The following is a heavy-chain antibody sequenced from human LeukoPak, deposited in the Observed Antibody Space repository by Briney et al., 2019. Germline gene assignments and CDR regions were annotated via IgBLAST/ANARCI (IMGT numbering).Heavy chain of an antibody. CDR3: ARGVPAGNFDY. CDR1: GFTFSNYV. D-gene: IGHD2-2*01. V-gene: IGHV3-53*01. Sequence: GGSLRLSCAASGFTFSNYVMNWVRQAPGKGLEWVSVIYSGGSTYYADSVKGRFTISRDNSKNTLYLQMNSLRAEDTAVYYCARGVPAGNFDYWGQGTLVTVSS. CDR2: IYSGGST. J-gene: IGHJ4*02.